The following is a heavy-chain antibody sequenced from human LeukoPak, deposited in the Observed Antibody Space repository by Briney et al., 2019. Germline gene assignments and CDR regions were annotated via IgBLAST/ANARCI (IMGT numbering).Heavy chain of an antibody. CDR2: INPNSGGT. Sequence: ASVKVSCKASGYTFTGYYMHWVRQAPGQGLEWMGWINPNSGGTNYAQKFQGWVTMTRDTSIRTAYMELSRLRSDDTAVYYCARGGGHYGSGSYYDYWGQGTLVTVSS. CDR1: GYTFTGYY. V-gene: IGHV1-2*04. J-gene: IGHJ4*02. CDR3: ARGGGHYGSGSYYDY. D-gene: IGHD3-10*01.